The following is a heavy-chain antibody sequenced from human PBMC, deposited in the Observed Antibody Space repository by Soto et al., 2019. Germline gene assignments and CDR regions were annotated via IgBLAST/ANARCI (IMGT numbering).Heavy chain of an antibody. CDR1: GGTFSSYA. V-gene: IGHV1-69*12. D-gene: IGHD1-1*01. J-gene: IGHJ4*02. CDR3: ARDRVDEGSTGSFDY. Sequence: QVQLVQSGAEVKKPGSSVKVSCKASGGTFSSYAISWVRQAPGQGLEWMGGIIPIFGTANYAQKFQGRVTIXXDXSKXTAYMELSSLRSEDTAVYYCARDRVDEGSTGSFDYWGQGTLVTVSS. CDR2: IIPIFGTA.